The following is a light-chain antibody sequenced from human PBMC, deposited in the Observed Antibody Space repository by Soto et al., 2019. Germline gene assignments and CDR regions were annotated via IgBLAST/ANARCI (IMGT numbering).Light chain of an antibody. CDR1: QGISSA. J-gene: IGKJ5*01. CDR3: QQFNSYTIT. CDR2: DAS. V-gene: IGKV1-13*02. Sequence: AIQLTQSPSSLSASVGDRVTITCRASQGISSALAWYQQKPGKAPKLLIYDASSLESGVPSRFSGSGSGTDFTLTISSLQPEDFATYYCQQFNSYTITFGHGTRLEIK.